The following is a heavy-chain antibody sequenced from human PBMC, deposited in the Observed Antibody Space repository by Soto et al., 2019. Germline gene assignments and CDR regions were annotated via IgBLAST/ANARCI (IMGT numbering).Heavy chain of an antibody. D-gene: IGHD3-10*01. Sequence: PSETLSLTCIVSGGSISSYYWSWIRQPPGKGLEWIGYIYYSGSTNYNPSLKSRVTISVDTSKNQFSLKLSSVTAADTAVYYCARHSYYYGSTYGCWLDPWGQGTLVTVSS. V-gene: IGHV4-59*08. J-gene: IGHJ5*02. CDR2: IYYSGST. CDR1: GGSISSYY. CDR3: ARHSYYYGSTYGCWLDP.